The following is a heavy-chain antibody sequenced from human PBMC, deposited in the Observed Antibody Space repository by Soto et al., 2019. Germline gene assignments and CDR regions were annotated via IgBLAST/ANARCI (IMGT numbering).Heavy chain of an antibody. Sequence: ASVKVSCKASGYTFTGYYMHWVRQAPGQGLEWMGWINPNSGGTNYAQKFQGRVTMTEDTSTDTAYMELSSLRSEDTAVYYCAMTHRKWLGYYFDYWGQGTLVTVSS. D-gene: IGHD3-22*01. CDR1: GYTFTGYY. CDR3: AMTHRKWLGYYFDY. J-gene: IGHJ4*02. V-gene: IGHV1-2*02. CDR2: INPNSGGT.